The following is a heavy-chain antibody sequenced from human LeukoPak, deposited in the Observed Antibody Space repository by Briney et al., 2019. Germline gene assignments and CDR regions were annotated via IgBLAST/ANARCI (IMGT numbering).Heavy chain of an antibody. D-gene: IGHD3/OR15-3a*01. CDR3: ARDKMNDFYDTTGYDY. V-gene: IGHV3-20*04. Sequence: PGGSLRLSCATSGFTFDDCAMSWVRQAPGKGLEWVSGINWSGDSLGYADSAKGRFTISRDNAKHSLFLQMTRLRAEDTALYFCARDKMNDFYDTTGYDYWGQGTLVTVSS. CDR1: GFTFDDCA. CDR2: INWSGDSL. J-gene: IGHJ4*02.